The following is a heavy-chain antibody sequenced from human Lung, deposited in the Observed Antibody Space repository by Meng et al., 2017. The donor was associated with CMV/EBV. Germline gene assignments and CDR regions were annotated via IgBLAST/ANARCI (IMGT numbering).Heavy chain of an antibody. J-gene: IGHJ4*02. CDR1: GGTFSSYA. CDR3: ARDRGTIFGVDFDY. Sequence: SVXVSXKASGGTFSSYAISWVRQAPGQGLEWMGGIIPIFGTANYAQKFQGRVTITTDESTSTAYMELSSLRSEDTAVYCCARDRGTIFGVDFDYWGQGTXVTVSS. CDR2: IIPIFGTA. V-gene: IGHV1-69*05. D-gene: IGHD3-3*01.